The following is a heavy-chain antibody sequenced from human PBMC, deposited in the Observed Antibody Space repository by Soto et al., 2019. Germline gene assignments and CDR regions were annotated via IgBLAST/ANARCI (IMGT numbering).Heavy chain of an antibody. CDR3: AREVQSVAGTYWFDP. J-gene: IGHJ5*02. CDR2: IIPILGIA. D-gene: IGHD6-19*01. Sequence: ASVKVSCKASGGTFSSYTISWVRQAPGQGLEWMGRIIPILGIANYAQKFQGRVTITADKSTSTAYMELSSLRSEDTAVYYCAREVQSVAGTYWFDPWGQGTLVTVSS. CDR1: GGTFSSYT. V-gene: IGHV1-69*04.